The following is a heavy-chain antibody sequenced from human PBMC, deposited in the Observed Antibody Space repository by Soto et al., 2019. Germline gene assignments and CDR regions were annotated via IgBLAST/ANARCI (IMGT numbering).Heavy chain of an antibody. J-gene: IGHJ6*02. CDR1: GFTFSSYA. V-gene: IGHV3-23*01. CDR2: ISGSGGST. D-gene: IGHD2-2*01. CDR3: ATRPTIVVVPAAAGMDV. Sequence: GGSLRLSCAASGFTFSSYAMSWVRQAPGKGLEWVSAISGSGGSTYYADSVKGRFTISRDNSKNTLYLQMNSLRAEDTAVYYCATRPTIVVVPAAAGMDVWGQGTTVTVSS.